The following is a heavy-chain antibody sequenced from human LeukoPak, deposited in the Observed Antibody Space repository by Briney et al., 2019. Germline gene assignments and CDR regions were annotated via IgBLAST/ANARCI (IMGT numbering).Heavy chain of an antibody. J-gene: IGHJ6*02. V-gene: IGHV3-23*01. D-gene: IGHD1-26*01. CDR1: GFTFSSYA. Sequence: GGSLRLSCAASGFTFSSYAMSWVRQAPGKGLEWVSGISGSGGSTYYADSVKGRFTISRDNSKNTLYLQMNSLRAEDTAVYYCASYLTSIPSGMDVWGQGATVTVSS. CDR2: ISGSGGST. CDR3: ASYLTSIPSGMDV.